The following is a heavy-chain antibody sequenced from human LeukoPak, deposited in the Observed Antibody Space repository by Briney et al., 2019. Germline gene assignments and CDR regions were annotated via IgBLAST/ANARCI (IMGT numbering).Heavy chain of an antibody. J-gene: IGHJ6*02. V-gene: IGHV3-11*01. CDR2: ISGRGSTI. D-gene: IGHD5-18*01. Sequence: GGSLRLSCAASGFTFSDYYMSWIRQAPGKGLEWVSYISGRGSTIYYADSVKGRFTISRDNAKNSLYLQMNSLRAEDTAVYYCARHDTAMATDYGMDVWGQGTTVTVSS. CDR1: GFTFSDYY. CDR3: ARHDTAMATDYGMDV.